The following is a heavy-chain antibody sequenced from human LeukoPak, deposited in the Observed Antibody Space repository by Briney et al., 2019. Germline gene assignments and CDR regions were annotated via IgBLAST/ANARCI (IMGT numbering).Heavy chain of an antibody. Sequence: SETLSLTCTVSGGSISSYYWSWIRQPPGKGLEWIGYIYYSGSTNYNPSLKSRVTISVDTSKNQFSLKLSSVTAADTAVYYCARYDSSGYYHWYFDLWGRGTLVTVSS. D-gene: IGHD3-22*01. J-gene: IGHJ2*01. CDR2: IYYSGST. CDR3: ARYDSSGYYHWYFDL. V-gene: IGHV4-59*08. CDR1: GGSISSYY.